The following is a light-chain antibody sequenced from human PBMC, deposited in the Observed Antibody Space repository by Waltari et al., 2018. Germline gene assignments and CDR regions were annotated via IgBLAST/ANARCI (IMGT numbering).Light chain of an antibody. CDR2: WAS. Sequence: DIVMIQSPDSLAVSLGERATINCKSSQSVLYSSNNLNYLAWYQQKPGQPPKLLIYWASTRESGVPDRFSGSGSGTDFTLTISSLQAEDVAVYYCQQFYSTPYTFGQGTKREIK. CDR1: QSVLYSSNNLNY. V-gene: IGKV4-1*01. CDR3: QQFYSTPYT. J-gene: IGKJ2*01.